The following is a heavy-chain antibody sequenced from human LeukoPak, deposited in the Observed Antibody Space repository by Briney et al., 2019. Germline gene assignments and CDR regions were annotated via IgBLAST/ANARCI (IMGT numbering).Heavy chain of an antibody. CDR3: ARDQEVAHYFDY. Sequence: ASVKVSCKASGGTFSSYAISWVRQAPGQGLEWMGGIIPIFGTANYAQKFQGRVTITADESTSTAYMELSSLRSEDTAVYYCARDQEVAHYFDYWGQGTLVTVSS. CDR1: GGTFSSYA. CDR2: IIPIFGTA. V-gene: IGHV1-69*13. J-gene: IGHJ4*02. D-gene: IGHD2-15*01.